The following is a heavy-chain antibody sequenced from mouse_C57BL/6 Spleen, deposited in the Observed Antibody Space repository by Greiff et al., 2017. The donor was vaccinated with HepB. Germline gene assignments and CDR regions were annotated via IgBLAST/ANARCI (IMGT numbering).Heavy chain of an antibody. CDR2: ISNGGGST. CDR1: GFTFSDYY. CDR3: ARHLVGPDAMDY. V-gene: IGHV5-12*01. D-gene: IGHD1-1*02. J-gene: IGHJ4*01. Sequence: EVMLVESGGGLVQPGGSLKLSCAASGFTFSDYYMYWVRQTPEKRLEWVAYISNGGGSTYYPDTVKGRFTISRDNAKNTLYLQMSRLKSEDTAMYYCARHLVGPDAMDYWGQGTSVTVSS.